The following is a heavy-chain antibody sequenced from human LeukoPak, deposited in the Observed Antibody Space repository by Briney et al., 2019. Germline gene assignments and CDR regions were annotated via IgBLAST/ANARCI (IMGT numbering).Heavy chain of an antibody. J-gene: IGHJ4*02. D-gene: IGHD3-22*01. CDR2: IKQDGSEK. V-gene: IGHV3-7*01. CDR3: ARDSSAGLDYYDSSGYPVYFDY. CDR1: GFIFSSYW. Sequence: PGGSLRLSCAASGFIFSSYWMSWVRQAPGKGLEWVANIKQDGSEKYYVDSVKGRFTISRDNAKNSLYLQMNSLRAEDTAVYYCARDSSAGLDYYDSSGYPVYFDYWGQGTLVTVSS.